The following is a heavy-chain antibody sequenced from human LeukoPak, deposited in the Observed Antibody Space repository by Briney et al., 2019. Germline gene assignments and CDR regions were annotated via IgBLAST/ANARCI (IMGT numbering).Heavy chain of an antibody. CDR2: IYTSGST. V-gene: IGHV4-4*07. J-gene: IGHJ5*02. D-gene: IGHD3-22*01. CDR3: ARDWAGGYYDSSGFLNWFDP. Sequence: ETLSLTCTVSGGSISSYYWSWIRQPAGKGLEWIGRIYTSGSTNYNPSLKSRVTMSVDTSKNQFSLKLSSVTAADTAVYYCARDWAGGYYDSSGFLNWFDPWGQGTLVTVSS. CDR1: GGSISSYY.